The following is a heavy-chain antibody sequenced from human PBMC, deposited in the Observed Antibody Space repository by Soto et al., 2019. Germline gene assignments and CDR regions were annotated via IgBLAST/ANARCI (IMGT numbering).Heavy chain of an antibody. CDR2: IYPGDSNT. D-gene: IGHD1-26*01. V-gene: IGHV5-51*01. Sequence: GESLKIACKGSGYSFTSYWIGWVRQMPGKGLEWMGIIYPGDSNTRYSPSFQGQVNISADKSISTAYLQWSSLKASDTAMYYCARHSSWELLPFDYRGQGTLVPVSS. J-gene: IGHJ4*02. CDR1: GYSFTSYW. CDR3: ARHSSWELLPFDY.